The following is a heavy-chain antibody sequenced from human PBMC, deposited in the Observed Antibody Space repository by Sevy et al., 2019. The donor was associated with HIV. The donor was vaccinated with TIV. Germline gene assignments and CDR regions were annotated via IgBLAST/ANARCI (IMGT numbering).Heavy chain of an antibody. Sequence: GGSLRLSCAASGFSFSRFWMHWVRQAPGKGLVWVSRINSDETSTSYADSAKGRFTISRDNARHTLFLQMNSLTVEDTAVYYCARRDGYTRRAFDMWGQGTMVTVSS. CDR1: GFSFSRFW. J-gene: IGHJ3*02. CDR2: INSDETST. D-gene: IGHD5-12*01. CDR3: ARRDGYTRRAFDM. V-gene: IGHV3-74*01.